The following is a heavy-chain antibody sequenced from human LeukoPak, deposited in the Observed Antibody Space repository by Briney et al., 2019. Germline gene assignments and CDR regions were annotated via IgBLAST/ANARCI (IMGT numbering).Heavy chain of an antibody. J-gene: IGHJ3*02. Sequence: GASVKVSCKASGYTFTGYYMHWVRQAPGQGLEWMGWINPNSGGTNYAQKFQGWVTMTRDTSISTAYMELSRLRSDDTAVYYCARAPYSGSYQRGIGACDIWGQGTMVTVSS. V-gene: IGHV1-2*04. CDR3: ARAPYSGSYQRGIGACDI. CDR1: GYTFTGYY. CDR2: INPNSGGT. D-gene: IGHD1-26*01.